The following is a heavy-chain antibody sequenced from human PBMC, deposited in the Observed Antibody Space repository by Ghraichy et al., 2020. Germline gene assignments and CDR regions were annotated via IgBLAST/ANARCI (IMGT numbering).Heavy chain of an antibody. D-gene: IGHD3-22*01. CDR3: AKFYDSSNYAHWSFDY. CDR2: ISGGGDYT. J-gene: IGHJ4*02. CDR1: GLTFSSYA. Sequence: GGSLRLSCAASGLTFSSYAMSWVRQAPGKGLEWVSAISGGGDYTYYADSVKGRFTISRDNSKNTLYLQMNSLRAEDTAVYYCAKFYDSSNYAHWSFDYWGQGTLVTVSS. V-gene: IGHV3-23*01.